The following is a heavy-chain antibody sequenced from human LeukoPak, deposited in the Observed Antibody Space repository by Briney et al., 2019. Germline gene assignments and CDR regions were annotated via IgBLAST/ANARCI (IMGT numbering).Heavy chain of an antibody. CDR1: GGTFSSYA. Sequence: SVKVSCKASGGTFSSYAISWVRQAPGQGLEWMGGITPIFGTANYAQKFQGRVTITADESTSTAYMELSSLRSEDTAVYYCARDQDDSSGPPTMDVWGKGTTVTVSS. J-gene: IGHJ6*03. V-gene: IGHV1-69*13. CDR3: ARDQDDSSGPPTMDV. CDR2: ITPIFGTA. D-gene: IGHD3-22*01.